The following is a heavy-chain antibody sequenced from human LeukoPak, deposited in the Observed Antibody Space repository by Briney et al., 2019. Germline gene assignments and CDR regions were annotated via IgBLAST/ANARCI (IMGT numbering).Heavy chain of an antibody. Sequence: PGRSLRLSCAASGFTFSSYGMHWVCQAPGKGLERVAVIWYDGSNKYYADSVKGRFTISRDNSKNTLYLQMNSLRAEDTAVYYCARDLVRGVIIAYFYGMDVWGQGTAVTVSS. D-gene: IGHD3-10*01. CDR2: IWYDGSNK. J-gene: IGHJ6*02. V-gene: IGHV3-33*01. CDR1: GFTFSSYG. CDR3: ARDLVRGVIIAYFYGMDV.